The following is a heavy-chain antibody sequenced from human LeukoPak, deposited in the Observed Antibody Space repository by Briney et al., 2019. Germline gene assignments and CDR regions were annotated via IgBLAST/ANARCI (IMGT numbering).Heavy chain of an antibody. CDR1: GGSFSGYY. J-gene: IGHJ4*02. D-gene: IGHD1-26*01. Sequence: SETLSLTCAVYGGSFSGYYWSWIRQPPGKGPEWIGEINHSGSTNYNPSLKSRVTISVDTSKNQFSLKLSSVTAADTAVYYCARGGIVGATTFDFDYWGQGTLVTVSS. CDR2: INHSGST. CDR3: ARGGIVGATTFDFDY. V-gene: IGHV4-34*01.